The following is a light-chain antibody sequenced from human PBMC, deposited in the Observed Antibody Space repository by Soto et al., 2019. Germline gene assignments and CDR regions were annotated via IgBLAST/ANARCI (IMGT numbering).Light chain of an antibody. CDR2: ATS. J-gene: IGKJ3*01. CDR1: QGINHY. V-gene: IGKV1-27*01. CDR3: QKHNSAPLF. Sequence: DIQMTQSPSSLSASVGDRVTITCRASQGINHYLAWFQQKPGKVHKLLIYATSTLQSGVPSRFSGSGFGTDFTLSISSVQPEDVATYYCQKHNSAPLFFGPGTKVEIK.